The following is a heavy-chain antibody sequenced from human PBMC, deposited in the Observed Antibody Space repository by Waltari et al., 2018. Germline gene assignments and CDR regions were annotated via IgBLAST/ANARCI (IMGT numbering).Heavy chain of an antibody. CDR1: GFTFSSYA. CDR2: SGGSGGST. Sequence: EVQLLESGGGLVQPGGSLRLSCAASGFTFSSYAMSWVRQAPGKGVGWVSGSGGSGGSTDYADGGKGLFTISRDNSKNTLYLQMNSLRAEDTAVYYCAKASSGWYYFDYWGQGTLVTVSS. J-gene: IGHJ4*02. V-gene: IGHV3-23*01. CDR3: AKASSGWYYFDY. D-gene: IGHD6-19*01.